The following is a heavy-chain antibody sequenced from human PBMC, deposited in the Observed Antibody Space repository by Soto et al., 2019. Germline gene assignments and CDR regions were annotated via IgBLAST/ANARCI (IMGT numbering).Heavy chain of an antibody. J-gene: IGHJ4*02. D-gene: IGHD1-26*01. Sequence: QVQLQESGPGLVKPSETLSLTCTVSGGSISSYYWSWIRQPPGKGLEWVGYIYYSGSTNYNPSLKSQVTISVGSYKNQFTLNLSSVTAAETAVYYCTRRYGSAIDYWGQGTLVTVSS. V-gene: IGHV4-59*08. CDR2: IYYSGST. CDR1: GGSISSYY. CDR3: TRRYGSAIDY.